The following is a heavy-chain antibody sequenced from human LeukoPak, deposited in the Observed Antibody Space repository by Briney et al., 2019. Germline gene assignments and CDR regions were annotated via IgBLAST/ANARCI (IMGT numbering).Heavy chain of an antibody. Sequence: ASVKGSCKASGGTFSSYAISWVRQAPGQGLEWMGGIIPIFGTANYAQKFQGRVTITTDESTSTAYMELSSLRSEDTAVYYCARGISGSYTADYWGQGTLVTVSS. CDR1: GGTFSSYA. J-gene: IGHJ4*02. V-gene: IGHV1-69*05. D-gene: IGHD1-26*01. CDR2: IIPIFGTA. CDR3: ARGISGSYTADY.